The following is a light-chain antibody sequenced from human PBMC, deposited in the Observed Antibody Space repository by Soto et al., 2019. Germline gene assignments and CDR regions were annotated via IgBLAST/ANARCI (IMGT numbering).Light chain of an antibody. CDR3: QQRSDWQYT. CDR2: DPT. Sequence: EVVLTQSPATLSLSPGERATLSCRASQRITSYLAWYQQRPGQAPRLLMYDPTNRASGVPARFSGSKSGTDFTLTISSLQPEDFAVYFCQQRSDWQYTFGQGTKVE. CDR1: QRITSY. J-gene: IGKJ2*01. V-gene: IGKV3-11*01.